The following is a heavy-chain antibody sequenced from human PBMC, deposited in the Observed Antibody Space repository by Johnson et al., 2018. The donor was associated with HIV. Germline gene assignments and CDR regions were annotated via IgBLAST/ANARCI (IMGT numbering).Heavy chain of an antibody. CDR1: GFTLSGYD. V-gene: IGHV3-13*01. D-gene: IGHD2-8*02. CDR2: IDSVGDT. Sequence: VQLVESGGGLVKPGGSLRLSCAASGFTLSGYDMHWVRQATGKGLEWVSEIDSVGDTYYPPSVKGRLTTSRENANNSLYLEMSSLRAGDTAVYYCARRSARSGGFDLWGQGTMVTVSS. J-gene: IGHJ3*01. CDR3: ARRSARSGGFDL.